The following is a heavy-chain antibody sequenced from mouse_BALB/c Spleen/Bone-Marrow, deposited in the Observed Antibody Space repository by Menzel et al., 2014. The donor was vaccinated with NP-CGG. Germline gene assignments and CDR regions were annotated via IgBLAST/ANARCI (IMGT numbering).Heavy chain of an antibody. D-gene: IGHD1-1*01. CDR3: ARSGYYGSSYFDY. V-gene: IGHV1-20*02. CDR1: GYSFTGYF. CDR2: INPYNGDT. Sequence: EVQLVESGPELVKPGASVKISCKASGYSFTGYFMNWVMQSHGKSLEWIGRINPYNGDTFYNQKFKGKATLTVDKPSSTAHVELRSLASEDSAVYYCARSGYYGSSYFDYWGQGTTLTVSS. J-gene: IGHJ2*01.